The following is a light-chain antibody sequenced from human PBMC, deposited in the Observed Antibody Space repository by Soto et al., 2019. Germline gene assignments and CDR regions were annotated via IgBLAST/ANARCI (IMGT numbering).Light chain of an antibody. CDR1: QSVGSY. Sequence: EIVLIQSPATLSLSPGERATLSCRASQSVGSYLAWYQHKPGQAPRLLISDASNRATGIPARFSGSGSGTDFTLTISRLEPEDFAVYYCQQYGSSPLTFGGGTKVDI. V-gene: IGKV3-20*01. CDR2: DAS. J-gene: IGKJ4*01. CDR3: QQYGSSPLT.